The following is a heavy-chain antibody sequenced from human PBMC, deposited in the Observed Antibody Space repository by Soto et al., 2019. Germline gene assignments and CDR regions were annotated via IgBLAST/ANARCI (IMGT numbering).Heavy chain of an antibody. CDR2: IKQDGSEK. D-gene: IGHD2-2*02. CDR3: AREDRGYCSSTSCYNTKYYYGMDV. Sequence: PXESLSLSCAASGFTFSSYCMSWVRQAPGKGLEWVANIKQDGSEKYYVDSVKGRFTISRDNAKNSLYLQMNSLRAEDTAVYYCAREDRGYCSSTSCYNTKYYYGMDVWGQGTTVTVSS. J-gene: IGHJ6*02. V-gene: IGHV3-7*03. CDR1: GFTFSSYC.